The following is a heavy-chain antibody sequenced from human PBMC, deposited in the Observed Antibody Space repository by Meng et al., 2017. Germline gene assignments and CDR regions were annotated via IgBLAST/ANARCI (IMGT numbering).Heavy chain of an antibody. D-gene: IGHD5-12*01. CDR3: ARDSATGDF. J-gene: IGHJ4*02. V-gene: IGHV1-2*06. Sequence: QVQLVQSGAEVKKPGASVKVPCKASGYTFTGYYMHWVRQAPGQGLEWMGRINPNGGGTNYAQKFQGRVTMTRDTSISTAYMELSRLISDDTAVYYCARDSATGDFWGQGTLVTVSS. CDR2: INPNGGGT. CDR1: GYTFTGYY.